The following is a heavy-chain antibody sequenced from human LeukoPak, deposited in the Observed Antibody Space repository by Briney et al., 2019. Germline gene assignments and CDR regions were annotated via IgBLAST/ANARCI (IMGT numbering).Heavy chain of an antibody. CDR2: ISSSGNTI. Sequence: GGPLRLSCAASGFTFSDYDMNWVRQAPGKGLEWVSYISSSGNTIFYTDSVKGRFTISRDNAKNSLSLQMNSLRAEDTAVYYCARDRSGIEDFDYWGQGTLVTVSS. CDR3: ARDRSGIEDFDY. J-gene: IGHJ4*02. CDR1: GFTFSDYD. V-gene: IGHV3-48*01. D-gene: IGHD2-21*01.